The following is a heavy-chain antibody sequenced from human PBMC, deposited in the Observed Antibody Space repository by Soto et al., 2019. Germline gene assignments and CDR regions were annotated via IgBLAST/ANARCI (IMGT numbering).Heavy chain of an antibody. CDR1: GGSVRAPDW. CDR2: VHISGHS. J-gene: IGHJ5*01. V-gene: IGHV4-4*02. Sequence: QVHLQESGPGLAAPSGTLSLTCTLSGGSVRAPDWWNWVRQSPDKGREWIAEVHISGHSNYNTSLRSRVSVSIDSSKNQFYLNLNSVTAADTAIYYCARVRQGCSANNCYFDPWGQGTQVTISS. D-gene: IGHD1-1*01. CDR3: ARVRQGCSANNCYFDP.